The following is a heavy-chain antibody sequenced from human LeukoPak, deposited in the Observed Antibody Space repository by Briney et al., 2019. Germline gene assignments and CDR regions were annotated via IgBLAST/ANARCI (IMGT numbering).Heavy chain of an antibody. D-gene: IGHD1-7*01. V-gene: IGHV6-1*01. CDR2: TYYRSKWYN. CDR1: GDSVSSNSAA. CDR3: ARETGTRTFHI. Sequence: SQTLSLTCAISGDSVSSNSAAWNWIRRSPSRGLQWLGRTYYRSKWYNDYAVPVKSRITINPDTSKNQFSLQLNSVTPEDTAVYYCARETGTRTFHIWGQGTMVTVSS. J-gene: IGHJ3*02.